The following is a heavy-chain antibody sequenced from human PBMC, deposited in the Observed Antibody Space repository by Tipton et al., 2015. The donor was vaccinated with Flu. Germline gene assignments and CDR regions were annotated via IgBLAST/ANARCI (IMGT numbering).Heavy chain of an antibody. CDR3: ARSTYHYGSGSSDY. J-gene: IGHJ4*02. Sequence: TLSLTCSVSGYSIRSAYYWGWVRRPPGKGLEWIGTIYHSGTTYYNPSLKSRLTISVDTSKNQFSLGLSSVTAADTAVYYCARSTYHYGSGSSDYWGQGTLVTVSS. V-gene: IGHV4-38-2*01. D-gene: IGHD3-10*01. CDR2: IYHSGTT. CDR1: GYSIRSAYY.